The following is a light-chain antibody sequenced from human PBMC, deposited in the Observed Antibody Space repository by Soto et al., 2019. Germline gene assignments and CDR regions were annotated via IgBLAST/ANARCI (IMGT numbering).Light chain of an antibody. CDR3: QQFNTSPWT. J-gene: IGKJ1*01. Sequence: DIQMTQAPSTLSASVGDRVSITWRASQSISSWLAWYQQKPGKAPKLLIYDASSLESGVPSRFSGSGSGTEFTLTISSLQPDDFATYYCQQFNTSPWTLGQGTKVDI. V-gene: IGKV1-5*01. CDR2: DAS. CDR1: QSISSW.